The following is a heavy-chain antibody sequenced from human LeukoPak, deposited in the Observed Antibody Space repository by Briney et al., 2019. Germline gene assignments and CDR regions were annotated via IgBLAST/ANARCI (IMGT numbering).Heavy chain of an antibody. CDR1: GYIISDYY. CDR2: IKPDSGGT. CDR3: SRVSAMVTTYRGGNWFDP. Sequence: GASVKFSCKASGYIISDYYMHWARQATGQGIAWMGWIKPDSGGTNYEQKFQGRVIMTLDTSISTAYLELTRLTSDDTAVYYCSRVSAMVTTYRGGNWFDPWGQGTLVTVSS. D-gene: IGHD5-18*01. V-gene: IGHV1-2*02. J-gene: IGHJ5*02.